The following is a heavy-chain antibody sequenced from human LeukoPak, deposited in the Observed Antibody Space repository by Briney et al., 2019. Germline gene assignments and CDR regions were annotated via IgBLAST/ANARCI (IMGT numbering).Heavy chain of an antibody. CDR1: GGSFSGYY. CDR3: ARGDTAMVYYFDY. CDR2: INHGGST. V-gene: IGHV4-34*01. Sequence: SETLSLTCAVSGGSFSGYYWNWVRQSPGKGLEWIGEINHGGSTNYNASVKSRVTISVETSKNQLSLKVTCVSAADTAVYYCARGDTAMVYYFDYWGQGTLVTVSS. D-gene: IGHD5-18*01. J-gene: IGHJ4*02.